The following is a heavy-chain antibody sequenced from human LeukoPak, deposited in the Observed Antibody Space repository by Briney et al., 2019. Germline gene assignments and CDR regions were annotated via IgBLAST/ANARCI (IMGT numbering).Heavy chain of an antibody. CDR1: GGSFSGYY. D-gene: IGHD3-10*01. Sequence: SETLSLTCAVYGGSFSGYYWSWIRQPPGKGLEWIGEINHSGSTNYNPSLKSRVTISVDTSKNQFSLKLSSVTAADTAVYYCAREQYGSVPKLDPWGQGTLVTVSS. CDR3: AREQYGSVPKLDP. V-gene: IGHV4-34*01. J-gene: IGHJ5*02. CDR2: INHSGST.